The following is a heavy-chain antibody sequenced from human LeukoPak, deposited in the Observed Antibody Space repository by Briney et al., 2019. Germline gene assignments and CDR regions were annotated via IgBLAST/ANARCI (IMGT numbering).Heavy chain of an antibody. CDR2: VNHSGYT. CDR1: GTSFTSYY. Sequence: PSETLSLTCGVSGTSFTSYYWSWIRQTPGKGLEWIGEVNHSGYTNMNPSLKSRDTISVDTSKNQFSLMMTSVTAADTAVYFCARMTTGHDYWGQGTLVTVSS. V-gene: IGHV4-34*04. J-gene: IGHJ4*02. CDR3: ARMTTGHDY. D-gene: IGHD4-17*01.